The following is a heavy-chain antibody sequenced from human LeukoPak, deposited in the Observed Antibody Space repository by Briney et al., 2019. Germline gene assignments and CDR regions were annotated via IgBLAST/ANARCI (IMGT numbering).Heavy chain of an antibody. D-gene: IGHD3-16*01. J-gene: IGHJ4*02. Sequence: GGSLRLSCAASGFTFSSYAMHWVRQAPGKGLEWVAVISYDGSNKYYADSVKGRFTISRDNSKNTLYLQMNSLRAEDTTVYYCARMGKMSDSVNFAYWGQGTLVTVS. V-gene: IGHV3-30*04. CDR2: ISYDGSNK. CDR3: ARMGKMSDSVNFAY. CDR1: GFTFSSYA.